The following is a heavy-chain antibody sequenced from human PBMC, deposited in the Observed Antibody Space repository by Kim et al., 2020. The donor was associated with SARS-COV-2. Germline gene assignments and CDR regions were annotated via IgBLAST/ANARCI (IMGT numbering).Heavy chain of an antibody. CDR1: GFTFSNYA. CDR2: ISANGGST. Sequence: GGSLRLSCAASGFTFSNYAMNWVRQAPGKGLERVSAISANGGSTYYADSVKGRFTVSRDNSKNTLYLQMNSLRAEDTAVYYCAKTPLSLLTFDYWGQGTLVTVSS. CDR3: AKTPLSLLTFDY. J-gene: IGHJ4*02. V-gene: IGHV3-23*01.